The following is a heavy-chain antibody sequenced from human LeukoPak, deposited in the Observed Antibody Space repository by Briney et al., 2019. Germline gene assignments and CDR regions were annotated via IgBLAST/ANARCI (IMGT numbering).Heavy chain of an antibody. D-gene: IGHD6-13*01. CDR3: ARERIAAAGSRYYGMDV. J-gene: IGHJ6*02. V-gene: IGHV4-59*01. CDR2: IYYSGST. Sequence: PSETLSLTCTVSGGSISSYYWSWIRQPRGKGLEWIGYIYYSGSTNYNPSLKSRVTISVDTSKNQFSLKLSSVTAADTAVYYCARERIAAAGSRYYGMDVWGQGTTVTVSS. CDR1: GGSISSYY.